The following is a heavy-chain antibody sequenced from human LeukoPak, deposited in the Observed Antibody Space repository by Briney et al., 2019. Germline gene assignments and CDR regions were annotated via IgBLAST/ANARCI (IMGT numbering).Heavy chain of an antibody. D-gene: IGHD5-18*01. Sequence: PSETLSLTCAVYGGSFSGYYWSWIRQPPGKGLEWIGEINHSGSTNYNPSLKSRVTISVDTSKNQSSLKLSSVTAADTAVYYCARVDTAMAPLDYWGQGTLVTVSS. V-gene: IGHV4-34*01. CDR1: GGSFSGYY. CDR3: ARVDTAMAPLDY. CDR2: INHSGST. J-gene: IGHJ4*02.